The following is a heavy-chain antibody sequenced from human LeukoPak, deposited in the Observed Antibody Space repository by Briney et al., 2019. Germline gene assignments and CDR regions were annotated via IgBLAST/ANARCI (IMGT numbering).Heavy chain of an antibody. V-gene: IGHV4-34*01. J-gene: IGHJ4*02. CDR1: GGSFSGYY. D-gene: IGHD3-10*01. CDR2: INHSGST. Sequence: SETLSLTCAVYGGSFSGYYWSWIRQPPGKGLEGIGEINHSGSTNYNPSLKSRGTISVDTSKNQFSLKLSSVTAADTAVYYCARGADGGFDYWGQGTLVTVSS. CDR3: ARGADGGFDY.